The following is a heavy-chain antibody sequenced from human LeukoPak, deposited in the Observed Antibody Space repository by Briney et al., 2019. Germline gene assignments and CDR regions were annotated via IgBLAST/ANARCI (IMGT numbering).Heavy chain of an antibody. CDR3: SRVTMVRGSMDYYYGMDV. CDR1: GFTFDDYA. Sequence: GGSLRLSCAASGFTFDDYAMHWVRQAPGKGLEWVSGISWNSGSIGYADSVKGRFTISRDNAKNSLYLQMNSLRAEGTALYYCSRVTMVRGSMDYYYGMDVWGQGTTVTVSS. V-gene: IGHV3-9*01. D-gene: IGHD3-10*01. J-gene: IGHJ6*02. CDR2: ISWNSGSI.